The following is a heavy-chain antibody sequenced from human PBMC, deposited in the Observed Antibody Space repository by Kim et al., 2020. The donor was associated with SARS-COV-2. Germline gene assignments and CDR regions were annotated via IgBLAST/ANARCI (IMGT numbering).Heavy chain of an antibody. D-gene: IGHD1-26*01. J-gene: IGHJ4*02. V-gene: IGHV1-46*01. Sequence: ASVKVSCKASGYTFTNYKMHWVRQAPGQGLEWMGILTPIDGATTYAQKFQGRVTLTRDTSTSTVYMELSSLESGDTAVYYCARDTTKWSFDYWGQGTLVTVSS. CDR2: LTPIDGAT. CDR3: ARDTTKWSFDY. CDR1: GYTFTNYK.